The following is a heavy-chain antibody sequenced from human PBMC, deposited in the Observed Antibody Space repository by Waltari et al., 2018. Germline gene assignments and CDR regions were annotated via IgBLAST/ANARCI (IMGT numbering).Heavy chain of an antibody. V-gene: IGHV4-4*07. J-gene: IGHJ2*01. CDR1: GGSISRYY. D-gene: IGHD2-21*01. CDR2: IYTSGST. CDR3: ARVVGVVIAQYFDL. Sequence: QVQLQDSGPGLVKPSETLSLTCPVPGGSISRYYWSWIRQPAGNGLELIGRIYTSGSTNYNPSLKSRDTRSVDTSKNQFSLKLSSVTAADTAVYYCARVVGVVIAQYFDLWGRGTLVTVSS.